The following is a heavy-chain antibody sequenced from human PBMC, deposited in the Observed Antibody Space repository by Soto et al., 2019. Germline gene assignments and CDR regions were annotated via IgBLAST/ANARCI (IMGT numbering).Heavy chain of an antibody. J-gene: IGHJ4*02. CDR1: GFTFSSYG. CDR3: ARDGYCSGGSCYSAPVFDY. D-gene: IGHD2-15*01. CDR2: IWDDGSNK. V-gene: IGHV3-33*01. Sequence: QVQLVESGGGVVQPGRSLRLSCAAAGFTFSSYGMHWVRQAPGKGLEGVAVIWDDGSNKYYADSVKGRFTISRDNSKNTLYLQMTSPRAADTAVYYCARDGYCSGGSCYSAPVFDYWGQGTLVTVSS.